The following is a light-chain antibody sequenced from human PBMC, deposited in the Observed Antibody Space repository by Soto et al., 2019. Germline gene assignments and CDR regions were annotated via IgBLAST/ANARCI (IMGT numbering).Light chain of an antibody. J-gene: IGKJ2*01. CDR3: QQYDNPPYT. Sequence: DIQMTQSPSSLSASVGDRVTITCQASQDISNYLNWYQQKPGKAPKLLIYDASNLETGVPSRFSGSGSGTDFTFTISSLQPEDIATYYCQQYDNPPYTFGQGTKVDIK. V-gene: IGKV1-33*01. CDR2: DAS. CDR1: QDISNY.